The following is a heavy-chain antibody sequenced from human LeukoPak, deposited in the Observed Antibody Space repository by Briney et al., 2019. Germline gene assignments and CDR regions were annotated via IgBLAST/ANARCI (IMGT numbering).Heavy chain of an antibody. V-gene: IGHV3-23*01. CDR3: SKGSWYQLLSGDY. J-gene: IGHJ4*02. CDR2: ISGSGSST. D-gene: IGHD2-2*01. CDR1: GFTFSSYA. Sequence: PGGSLRLSCSASGFTFSSYAMSWVRQATGKGLEWVSAISGSGSSTYYADSVKGRFNISRDNSKNTLYLQMNSLRAEDTPVYYFSKGSWYQLLSGDYGREGAQATVPS.